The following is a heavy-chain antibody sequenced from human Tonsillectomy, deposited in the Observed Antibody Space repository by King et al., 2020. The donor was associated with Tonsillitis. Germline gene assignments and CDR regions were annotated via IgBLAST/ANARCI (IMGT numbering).Heavy chain of an antibody. Sequence: VQLVESGGGLVQPGGSLRLSCAASGFSFSDYSMNWVRQAPGKGLEWISYIRSSSSIISYAVFVMSRFTISRDNAKNLLYLQMNSLRDEDTAVYFCASDTPEDPIGASVDCWGQGTTVTVSS. CDR2: IRSSSSII. CDR1: GFSFSDYS. D-gene: IGHD2-15*01. V-gene: IGHV3-48*02. J-gene: IGHJ3*01. CDR3: ASDTPEDPIGASVDC.